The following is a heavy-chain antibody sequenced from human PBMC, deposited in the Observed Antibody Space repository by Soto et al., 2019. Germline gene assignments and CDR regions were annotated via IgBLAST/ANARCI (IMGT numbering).Heavy chain of an antibody. CDR3: ARGAAVAGGYYYGMDV. CDR1: GGSFSGYY. CDR2: INHSGST. J-gene: IGHJ6*02. Sequence: SETLSLTYAVYGGSFSGYYWRWIRQPPGKGLEWIGEINHSGSTNYNPSLKSRVTISVDTSKNQFSLKLSSVTAADTAVYYCARGAAVAGGYYYGMDVWGQGTTVTVSS. V-gene: IGHV4-34*01. D-gene: IGHD6-19*01.